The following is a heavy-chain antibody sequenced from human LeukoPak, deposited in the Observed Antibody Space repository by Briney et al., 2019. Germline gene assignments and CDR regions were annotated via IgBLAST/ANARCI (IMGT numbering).Heavy chain of an antibody. CDR1: GGSFSGYY. Sequence: SETLSLTCAVYGGSFSGYYWSWIRQPPGKGLEWVGEINHSGSTNYNPSLKSRVTISVDTSKNQFSLKLSSVTAADTAVYYCARGWGLATVDYWGQGTLVTVSS. V-gene: IGHV4-34*01. CDR3: ARGWGLATVDY. CDR2: INHSGST. J-gene: IGHJ4*02. D-gene: IGHD1-26*01.